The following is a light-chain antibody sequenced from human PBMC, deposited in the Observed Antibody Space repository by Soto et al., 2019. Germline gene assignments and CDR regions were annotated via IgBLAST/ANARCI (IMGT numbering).Light chain of an antibody. CDR3: QQYSIYST. V-gene: IGKV1-5*01. CDR2: DAS. J-gene: IGKJ1*01. Sequence: DIHMTQSPSTLSASVGDRVSITCRASQSISSWLAWYQQKPGKAPKLLIYDASSLESGVPSRFSGGGFGTDFTLTISSLQPDDFATYYCQQYSIYSTFGQGTKVDIK. CDR1: QSISSW.